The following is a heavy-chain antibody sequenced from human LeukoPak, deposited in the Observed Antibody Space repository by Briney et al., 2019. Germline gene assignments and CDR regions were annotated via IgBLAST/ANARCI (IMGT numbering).Heavy chain of an antibody. CDR2: IYYSGST. CDR1: GGSISPYY. Sequence: SETLSLTCTVSGGSISPYYWTWIRQPPGKGLEWIGYIYYSGSTNYNPSLKSRVTISLDTSKNQFSLKLSSVTAADTAVYYCARRRKGKKGVLDTFDIWGQGTMVTVSS. J-gene: IGHJ3*02. D-gene: IGHD6-25*01. CDR3: ARRRKGKKGVLDTFDI. V-gene: IGHV4-59*08.